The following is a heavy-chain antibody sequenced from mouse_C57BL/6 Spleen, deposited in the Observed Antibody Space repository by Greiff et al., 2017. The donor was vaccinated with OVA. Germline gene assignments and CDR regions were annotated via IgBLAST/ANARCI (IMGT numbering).Heavy chain of an antibody. CDR1: GYTFTSYC. Sequence: VQLQQPGAELVKPGASVKLSCKASGYTFTSYCMHWVKQSPGRGLEWIGRIDPNSGGTKYNEKFKSKATLTVDKPSSTAYLQLRRLTSEDSAVYYCGRGGECSYAMDYWGQGTSVTVSA. D-gene: IGHD2-13*01. J-gene: IGHJ4*01. CDR3: GRGGECSYAMDY. CDR2: IDPNSGGT. V-gene: IGHV1-72*01.